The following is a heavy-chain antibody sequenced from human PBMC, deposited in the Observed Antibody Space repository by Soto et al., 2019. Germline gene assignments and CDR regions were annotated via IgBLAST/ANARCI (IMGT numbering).Heavy chain of an antibody. D-gene: IGHD4-17*01. CDR2: ISGSGGST. CDR3: AKEGPYGDGNYYYYYMDV. J-gene: IGHJ6*03. Sequence: GGSLRLSCAASGFTFSSYAMSWVRQAPWKGLEWVSAISGSGGSTYYADSVKGRFTISRDNSKNTLYLQMNSLRAEDTAVYYCAKEGPYGDGNYYYYYMDVWGKGTTVTVSS. CDR1: GFTFSSYA. V-gene: IGHV3-23*01.